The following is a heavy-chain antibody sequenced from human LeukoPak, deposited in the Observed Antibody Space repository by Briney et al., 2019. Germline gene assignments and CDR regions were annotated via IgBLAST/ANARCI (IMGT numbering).Heavy chain of an antibody. D-gene: IGHD5-18*01. J-gene: IGHJ6*03. CDR2: IYYSGST. Sequence: SETLSLTCTVSGGSISSYYWSWIRQPPGKGLEWIGYIYYSGSTNYNPSLKSRVTISVDTSKNQFSLKLSSVTAADTAVYYCARDGRGYSYGSTYSYYYYMDVWGKGTTVTVSS. V-gene: IGHV4-59*01. CDR3: ARDGRGYSYGSTYSYYYYMDV. CDR1: GGSISSYY.